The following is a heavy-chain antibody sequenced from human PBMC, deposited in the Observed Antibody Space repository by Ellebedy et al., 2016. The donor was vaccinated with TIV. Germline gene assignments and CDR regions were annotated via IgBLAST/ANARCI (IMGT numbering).Heavy chain of an antibody. D-gene: IGHD3-16*01. V-gene: IGHV4-30-4*01. J-gene: IGHJ4*02. CDR3: ARGELWADY. Sequence: SETLSVTXTVSGGSISNGDYYWSWIRQPPGKGLEWIGYIYYSGSTYYNPSLKSRVTISVDTSKNQFSLKLSSVTAADTAVYYCARGELWADYWGQGTLVTVSS. CDR2: IYYSGST. CDR1: GGSISNGDYY.